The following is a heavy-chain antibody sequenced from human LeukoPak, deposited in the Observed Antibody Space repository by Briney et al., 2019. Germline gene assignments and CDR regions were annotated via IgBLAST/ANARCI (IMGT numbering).Heavy chain of an antibody. D-gene: IGHD5-24*01. CDR3: ARDRRRDGYNFREYYFDY. J-gene: IGHJ4*02. CDR2: INPSGGST. V-gene: IGHV1-46*01. Sequence: ASVKVSCKASGYTFTSYYMHWVRQAPGQGLEWMGIINPSGGSTSYAQKFQGRVTMTRDTSTSTVYMELSSLRSEDTAVYYCARDRRRDGYNFREYYFDYWGQGTLVTVSS. CDR1: GYTFTSYY.